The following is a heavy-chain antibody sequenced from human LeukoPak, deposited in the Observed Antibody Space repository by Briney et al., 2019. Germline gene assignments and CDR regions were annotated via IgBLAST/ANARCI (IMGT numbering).Heavy chain of an antibody. V-gene: IGHV3-23*01. Sequence: GGSLRLSCAASGFTFSSYAMSWVRQAPGKGLEWVSAISGSGGSTYYADSVKGRFTISRDNSKNTLYLQMNSLRAEDTAVYYCAKDLRRYSSSWYLDYWGQGTLVTVSS. CDR2: ISGSGGST. CDR1: GFTFSSYA. D-gene: IGHD6-13*01. CDR3: AKDLRRYSSSWYLDY. J-gene: IGHJ4*02.